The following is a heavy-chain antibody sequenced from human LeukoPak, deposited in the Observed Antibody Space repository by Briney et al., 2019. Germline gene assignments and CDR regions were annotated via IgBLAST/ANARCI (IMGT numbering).Heavy chain of an antibody. CDR2: IYSGGST. V-gene: IGHV3-53*01. CDR3: ARDHYGGLDY. Sequence: GGSLRLTCVASGFTVSSNYMSWVRQAPGKGLEWVSVIYSGGSTNYADSVKGRFTISRDNRKNTLYLQMNSLRAEDTAIYYCARDHYGGLDYWGQGTLVTVSS. D-gene: IGHD3-10*01. J-gene: IGHJ4*02. CDR1: GFTVSSNY.